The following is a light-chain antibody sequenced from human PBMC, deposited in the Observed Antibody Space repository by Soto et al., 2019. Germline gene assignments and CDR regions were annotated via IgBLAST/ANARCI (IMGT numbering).Light chain of an antibody. CDR3: QQYGSSPRT. J-gene: IGKJ1*01. CDR2: GAS. V-gene: IGKV3-20*01. CDR1: QSVSNNY. Sequence: EIVLTQAPGTLALSPGERDLFSRRASQSVSNNYLAWYRQKPGQAPSLLIYGASSRATGIPDRFSGSGSGTDFTLTISRLEPEDFAVYYCQQYGSSPRTFGQGTRWIT.